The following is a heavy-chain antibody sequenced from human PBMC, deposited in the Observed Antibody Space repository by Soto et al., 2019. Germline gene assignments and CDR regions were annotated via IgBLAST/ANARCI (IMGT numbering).Heavy chain of an antibody. D-gene: IGHD2-2*01. CDR1: GFTFSSYW. CDR3: ARVGLGTRSSTSALDYYGMDV. V-gene: IGHV3-7*05. Sequence: EVQLVESGGGLVQPGGSLRLSCAASGFTFSSYWMSWFRQAPGKGLEWVANIKQDGSEKYYVDSVKGRFTISRDNAKNSLYLQMNSLRAEDTAVYYCARVGLGTRSSTSALDYYGMDVWGQGTTVTVSS. J-gene: IGHJ6*02. CDR2: IKQDGSEK.